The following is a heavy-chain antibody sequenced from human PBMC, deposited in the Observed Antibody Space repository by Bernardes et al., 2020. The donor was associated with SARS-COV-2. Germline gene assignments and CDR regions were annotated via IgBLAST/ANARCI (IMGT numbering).Heavy chain of an antibody. Sequence: GGSLRLSCAVSAVTVKNYAMSWVRQAPGKGLEWVSGISGTGYTTYYADSVKGRFTISRDSSKTTLYLQMNSLRAEDTAVYYCAGTKVVTPRLFDYWGQGTLVSVSS. CDR1: AVTVKNYA. J-gene: IGHJ4*02. CDR3: AGTKVVTPRLFDY. V-gene: IGHV3-23*01. CDR2: ISGTGYTT. D-gene: IGHD2-21*02.